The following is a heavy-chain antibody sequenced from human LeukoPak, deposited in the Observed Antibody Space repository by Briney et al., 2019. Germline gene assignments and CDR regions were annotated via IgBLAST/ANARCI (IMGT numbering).Heavy chain of an antibody. D-gene: IGHD3-10*01. CDR3: AKDAYYGSGRANDY. CDR2: ISGSGGST. J-gene: IGHJ4*02. V-gene: IGHV3-23*01. Sequence: GGSPRLSCAASGFTFSSYAMSWVRQAPGKGLEWVSAISGSGGSTYYADSVKGRFTISRDNSKNTLYLQMNSLRAEDTAVYYCAKDAYYGSGRANDYWGQGTLVTVSS. CDR1: GFTFSSYA.